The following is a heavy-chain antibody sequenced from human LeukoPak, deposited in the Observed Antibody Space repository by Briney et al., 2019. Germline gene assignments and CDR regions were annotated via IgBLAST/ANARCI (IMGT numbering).Heavy chain of an antibody. CDR1: GYTFTDYY. J-gene: IGHJ6*02. CDR2: INPNSGGT. V-gene: IGHV1-2*02. Sequence: GASVKVSCKASGYTFTDYYMHWVRQAPGQGLEWMGWINPNSGGTDYAQNFQGRVTMTRDTFISTAYMELTRLRSDDTALYYCARDLGSSLGNGRYYAMDVWGQGTTVTVSS. D-gene: IGHD6-13*01. CDR3: ARDLGSSLGNGRYYAMDV.